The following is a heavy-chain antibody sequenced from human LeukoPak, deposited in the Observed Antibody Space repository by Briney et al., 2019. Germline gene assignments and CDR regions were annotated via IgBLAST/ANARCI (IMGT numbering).Heavy chain of an antibody. J-gene: IGHJ4*02. CDR1: GFTFKNYV. CDR3: AKDLGWELPAEAY. CDR2: IYGSGVSI. V-gene: IGHV3-23*01. D-gene: IGHD1-26*01. Sequence: GGSRRLSCVASGFTFKNYVMNWVRQAPGKGLEWLATIYGSGVSISYADSVKGRFTISRDNSNNTLYLQMNSLRAEDTAMYYCAKDLGWELPAEAYWGQGILVTVSS.